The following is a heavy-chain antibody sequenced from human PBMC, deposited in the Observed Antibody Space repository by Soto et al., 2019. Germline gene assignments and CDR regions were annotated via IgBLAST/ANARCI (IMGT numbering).Heavy chain of an antibody. Sequence: GGSLRLSCAASGFTFSNAWMSWVRQAPGKGLEWVGRIKSKTDGGTTDYAAPVKGRFTISRDDSKNTLYLQMNSLKTEDTAVYYCTTDIMITFGGVIVPFDYWGQGTLVTVSS. CDR3: TTDIMITFGGVIVPFDY. J-gene: IGHJ4*02. V-gene: IGHV3-15*01. D-gene: IGHD3-16*02. CDR2: IKSKTDGGTT. CDR1: GFTFSNAW.